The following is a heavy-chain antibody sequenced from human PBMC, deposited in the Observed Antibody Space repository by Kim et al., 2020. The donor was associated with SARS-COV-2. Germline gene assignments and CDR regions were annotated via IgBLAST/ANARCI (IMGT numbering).Heavy chain of an antibody. V-gene: IGHV4-59*01. CDR1: GGSISSYY. J-gene: IGHJ4*02. CDR2: IYYSGST. Sequence: SETLSLTCTVSGGSISSYYWSWIRQPPGKGLEWIGYIYYSGSTNYNPSLKSRVTISVDTSKNQFSLKLSSVTAADTAVYYSARGFGIVVVPPVYYFDYWGQGTLVTVSS. CDR3: ARGFGIVVVPPVYYFDY. D-gene: IGHD2-2*01.